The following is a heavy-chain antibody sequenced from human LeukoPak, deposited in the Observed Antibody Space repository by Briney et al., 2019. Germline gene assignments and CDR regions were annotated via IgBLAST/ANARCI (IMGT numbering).Heavy chain of an antibody. V-gene: IGHV4-39*01. D-gene: IGHD3-10*01. CDR1: GXSXRXSXXY. Sequence: SXXLSXTCXVSGXSXRXSXXYWGWIRQPPGKGLEWIGSIYDSGSIYYNPSLKSRVTISVDTSKNQFSLKLNSVTAADTAVYYCARHYGPWGQGTLVTVSS. CDR2: IYDSGSI. J-gene: IGHJ5*02. CDR3: ARHYGP.